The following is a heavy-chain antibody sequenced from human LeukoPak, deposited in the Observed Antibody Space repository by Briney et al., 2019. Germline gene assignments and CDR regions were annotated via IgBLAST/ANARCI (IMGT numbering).Heavy chain of an antibody. CDR1: GFTFSSYA. V-gene: IGHV3-23*01. CDR3: AGPYYYYGMDV. J-gene: IGHJ6*02. CDR2: ISGSGGST. Sequence: GGSLRLSWAASGFTFSSYAMSWVRQAPGKGLEWVSTISGSGGSTYYADSVKGRFTISRDNSKNTLYLQMNSLRAEDTAVYYCAGPYYYYGMDVWGQGTTVTVSS.